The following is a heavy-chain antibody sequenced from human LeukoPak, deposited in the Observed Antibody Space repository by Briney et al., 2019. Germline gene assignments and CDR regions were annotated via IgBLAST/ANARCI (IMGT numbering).Heavy chain of an antibody. V-gene: IGHV4-31*03. CDR1: GGSISSGGYY. CDR3: ARALRYFDSYWFDP. J-gene: IGHJ5*02. D-gene: IGHD3-9*01. CDR2: IYYSGST. Sequence: PSQTLSLTCTVSGGSISSGGYYWSWLRQHPGKGLEWIGYIYYSGSTYYNPSLKSRVTISVDTSKNQFSLKLSSVTAADTAVYYCARALRYFDSYWFDPWGQGTLVTVSS.